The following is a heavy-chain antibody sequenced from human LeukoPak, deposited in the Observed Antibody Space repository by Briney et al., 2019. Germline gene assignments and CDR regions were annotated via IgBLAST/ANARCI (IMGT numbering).Heavy chain of an antibody. D-gene: IGHD3-22*01. Sequence: GGSLRLSCAASGFTFSNYWMTWVRRAPGKGLEWVANIRPDGSVIHYVDLVKGRFTISRDSAKNSLYLQMNSLRVEDTAVYYCARDDTHSDTSGSFYDAFDIWGQGTMVTVSS. CDR3: ARDDTHSDTSGSFYDAFDI. V-gene: IGHV3-7*01. CDR1: GFTFSNYW. J-gene: IGHJ3*02. CDR2: IRPDGSVI.